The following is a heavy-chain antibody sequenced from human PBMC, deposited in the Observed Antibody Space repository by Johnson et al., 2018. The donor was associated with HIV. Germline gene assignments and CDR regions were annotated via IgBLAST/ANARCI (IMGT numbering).Heavy chain of an antibody. CDR2: IHWNGAGT. CDR1: GFTFSNYA. CDR3: ARDHTPVTGTTYHDAVEI. Sequence: VQLVESGGGLVQPGGSLRLSCAASGFTFSNYAMTWVRQAPGKGLEWVSGIHWNGAGTGYADSVKGRFTISRDNAKKSLYLQMNSLRAEYTALYYCARDHTPVTGTTYHDAVEIWGQGTMVTVAS. J-gene: IGHJ3*02. V-gene: IGHV3-20*04. D-gene: IGHD1-7*01.